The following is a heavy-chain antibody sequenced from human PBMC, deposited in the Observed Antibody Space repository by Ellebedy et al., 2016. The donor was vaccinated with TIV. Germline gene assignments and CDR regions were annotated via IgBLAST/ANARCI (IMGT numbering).Heavy chain of an antibody. CDR1: GFTFSSYS. V-gene: IGHV3-48*01. J-gene: IGHJ4*02. CDR3: TSEYSSASHWAY. CDR2: ISSRSSTI. Sequence: PGGSLRLSCAASGFTFSSYSMNLVRQAPGKGLEWVSYISSRSSTIYYADSVKGRFTISRDNAKNSLYLQMNSLRVEDTAVYYCTSEYSSASHWAYWGQGTLVTVSS. D-gene: IGHD6-6*01.